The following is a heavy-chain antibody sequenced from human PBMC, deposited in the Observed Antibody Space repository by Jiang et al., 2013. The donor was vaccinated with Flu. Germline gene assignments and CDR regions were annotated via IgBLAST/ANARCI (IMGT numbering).Heavy chain of an antibody. D-gene: IGHD6-19*01. CDR1: GDSISTTYY. CDR3: ARTGYSSGWYEAALGY. Sequence: LLKPSETLSLTCTVSGDSISTTYYWGWIRQSPGKGLEWIGNIYYSGTTNYNPSLKSRVTISVDTSKNQFSLNLSSLTAADTAVYYCARTGYSSGWYEAALGYWGQGTLVTVSS. CDR2: IYYSGTT. V-gene: IGHV4-39*01. J-gene: IGHJ4*02.